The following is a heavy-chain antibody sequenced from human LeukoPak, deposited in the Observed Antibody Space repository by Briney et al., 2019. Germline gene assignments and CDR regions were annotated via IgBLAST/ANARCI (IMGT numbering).Heavy chain of an antibody. V-gene: IGHV4-59*08. J-gene: IGHJ4*02. CDR1: SGSISSYY. CDR2: ISNTGST. CDR3: ARLLAYCGGDCYVLDY. Sequence: PSETLSLTCTVSSGSISSYYWSWIRQPPGKGLEWIGYISNTGSTKYNPSLKSRVTISVDTSKNQFSLKLSSVTAADTAVYYCARLLAYCGGDCYVLDYWGQGTLVTVSS. D-gene: IGHD2-21*02.